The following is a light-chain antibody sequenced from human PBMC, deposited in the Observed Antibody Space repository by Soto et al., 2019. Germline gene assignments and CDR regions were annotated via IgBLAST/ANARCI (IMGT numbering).Light chain of an antibody. CDR3: QQRSNWPPLT. CDR1: RSVSSY. J-gene: IGKJ4*01. Sequence: EIVLTQSPATLSLSPGERATLSCRASRSVSSYLAWYQQKPGQAPRLLIYDASNRATGIPARFSGNGSGTDFTLTLSSLEPEDFAVYYCQQRSNWPPLTFGGGTKV. V-gene: IGKV3-11*01. CDR2: DAS.